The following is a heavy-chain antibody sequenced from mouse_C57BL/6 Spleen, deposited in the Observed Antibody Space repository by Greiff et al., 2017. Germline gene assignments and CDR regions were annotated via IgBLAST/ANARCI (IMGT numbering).Heavy chain of an antibody. CDR2: IYPGDGDT. J-gene: IGHJ2*01. D-gene: IGHD1-1*01. V-gene: IGHV1-80*01. CDR3: ARGGYYGSSYVLYYFDY. CDR1: GYAFSSYW. Sequence: VHLVESGAELVKPGASVKISCKASGYAFSSYWMNWVKQRPGKGLEWIGQIYPGDGDTNYNGKFKGKATLTADKSSSTAYMQLSSLTSEDSAVYFCARGGYYGSSYVLYYFDYWGQGTTLTVSS.